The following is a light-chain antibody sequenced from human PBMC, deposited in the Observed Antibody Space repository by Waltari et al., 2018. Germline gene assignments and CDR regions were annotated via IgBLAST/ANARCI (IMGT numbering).Light chain of an antibody. CDR3: QQFNDWPRT. CDR1: QSVSRN. CDR2: AAS. Sequence: EVVMTQSPATLSVSPGESATLSCRASQSVSRNVVWYQQRPGRAPRPLIYAASTRATDTPARFSGSGSGTEFSLTISSLQSEDFAVYHCQQFNDWPRTFGQGTRVEIK. V-gene: IGKV3-15*01. J-gene: IGKJ1*01.